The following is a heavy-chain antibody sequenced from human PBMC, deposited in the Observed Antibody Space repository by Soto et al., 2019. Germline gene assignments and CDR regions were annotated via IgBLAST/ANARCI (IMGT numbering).Heavy chain of an antibody. CDR2: IYYRGNT. V-gene: IGHV4-39*01. J-gene: IGHJ4*02. CDR3: ARLEGLATISYYFDF. Sequence: SETLSLTCSVSGDSINSDKYYWGWIRQPPGKGLEWLGSIYYRGNTYYNPSLQTRVTISLDNSKSQFSLKLNSVTAADSAVYFCARLEGLATISYYFDFWGQGALVTVSS. D-gene: IGHD3-9*01. CDR1: GDSINSDKYY.